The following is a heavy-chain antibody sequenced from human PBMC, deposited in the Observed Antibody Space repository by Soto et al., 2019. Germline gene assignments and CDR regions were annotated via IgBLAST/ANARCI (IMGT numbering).Heavy chain of an antibody. CDR1: GYTFTSYG. CDR2: ISAYNGNT. Sequence: ASVKVSCKASGYTFTSYGISWVRQAPGQGLEWMEWISAYNGNTNYAQKLQGRVTMTTDTSTSTAYMELRSLGSDDTAVYYCARVGSTGTTQLRFLEWLLYGYFDYWGQGTLVTVSS. J-gene: IGHJ4*02. D-gene: IGHD3-3*01. V-gene: IGHV1-18*01. CDR3: ARVGSTGTTQLRFLEWLLYGYFDY.